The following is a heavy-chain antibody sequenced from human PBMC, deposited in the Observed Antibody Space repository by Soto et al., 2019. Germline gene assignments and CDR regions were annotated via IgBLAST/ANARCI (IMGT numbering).Heavy chain of an antibody. J-gene: IGHJ6*02. V-gene: IGHV3-30*03. CDR2: ISYDGSNK. CDR3: TSDGARQGVTTIFYYDYTMDV. CDR1: GFTFSSYG. Sequence: GGSLRLSCAASGFTFSSYGMHWVRQAPGKGLEWVAVISYDGSNKYYADSVKGRFTISRDNSKNTLYLHMNSLRAEDTAVYYCTSDGARQGVTTIFYYDYTMDVSGQGTTLTLCS. D-gene: IGHD4-17*01.